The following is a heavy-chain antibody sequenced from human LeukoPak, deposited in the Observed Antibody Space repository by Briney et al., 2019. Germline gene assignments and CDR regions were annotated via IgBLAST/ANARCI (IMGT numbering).Heavy chain of an antibody. Sequence: PSETLSLTCTVSGGSISSYYWSWIRQPPGKGLEWIGYIYYSGSTNYNPSLKSRVTISVDTSKNQFSLKLSSVTAADTAVYYCARVFPNYYYYYYMDVWGKGTTVTISS. V-gene: IGHV4-59*01. CDR3: ARVFPNYYYYYYMDV. CDR2: IYYSGST. J-gene: IGHJ6*03. CDR1: GGSISSYY. D-gene: IGHD3-3*01.